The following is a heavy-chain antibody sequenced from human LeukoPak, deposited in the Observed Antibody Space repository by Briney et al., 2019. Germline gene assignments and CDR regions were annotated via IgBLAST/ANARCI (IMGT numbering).Heavy chain of an antibody. J-gene: IGHJ2*01. CDR2: ITPIFGTA. CDR1: GGTFSRFT. CDR3: ARDRYDFWSGYPYWYFDL. V-gene: IGHV1-69*13. D-gene: IGHD3-3*01. Sequence: ASVKVSCKASGGTFSRFTISWVRQAPGQGFEWMGGITPIFGTANFAQKFQGRVSITADGSTSTAFMELSSLRSEDTAVYYCARDRYDFWSGYPYWYFDLWGRGTLVTVSS.